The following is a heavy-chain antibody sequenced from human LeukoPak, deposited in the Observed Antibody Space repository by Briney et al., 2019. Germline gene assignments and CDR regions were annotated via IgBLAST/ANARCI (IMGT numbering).Heavy chain of an antibody. CDR3: AAAFGRWSAGTFDY. V-gene: IGHV1-58*01. CDR1: GFTSTSSA. Sequence: GASVKVSCKASGFTSTSSAVQWVRQARGQRLEWIGWIVVGSGNTNYAQKFQERVTTTRDMSTSTAYMELSSLRSEDTAVYYCAAAFGRWSAGTFDYWGQGTLVTVSS. D-gene: IGHD3-10*01. CDR2: IVVGSGNT. J-gene: IGHJ4*02.